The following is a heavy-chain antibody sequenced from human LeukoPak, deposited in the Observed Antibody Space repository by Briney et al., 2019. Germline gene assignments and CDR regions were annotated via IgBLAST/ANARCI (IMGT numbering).Heavy chain of an antibody. CDR2: INPNSGGT. CDR3: ASDLYCSSTRCQQVDP. Sequence: ASVKVSCKASGYTFTGYYMHWVRQAPGQGLEWMGWINPNSGGTNYAQKFQGRVTMTRDTSISTAYMELSRLRSDDTAVYYCASDLYCSSTRCQQVDPWGQGTLVTVSS. CDR1: GYTFTGYY. D-gene: IGHD2-2*01. J-gene: IGHJ5*02. V-gene: IGHV1-2*02.